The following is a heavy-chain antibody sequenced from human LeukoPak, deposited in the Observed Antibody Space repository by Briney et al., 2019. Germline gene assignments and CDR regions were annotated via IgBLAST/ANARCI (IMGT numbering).Heavy chain of an antibody. J-gene: IGHJ6*03. D-gene: IGHD6-13*01. Sequence: RPGGSLRLSCAASGFTFDDYGMSWVRPAPGKGLEWVSGINWNGGSTGYADSVKGRFTISRDNAKNSLYLQMNSLRAEDTALYYCARTPTRQHSSSWYVHPRGHYYYYYMDVWGKGTTVTVSS. CDR3: ARTPTRQHSSSWYVHPRGHYYYYYMDV. V-gene: IGHV3-20*04. CDR1: GFTFDDYG. CDR2: INWNGGST.